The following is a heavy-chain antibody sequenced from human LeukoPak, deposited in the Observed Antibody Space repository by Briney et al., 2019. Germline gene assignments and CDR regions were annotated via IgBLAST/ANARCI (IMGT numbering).Heavy chain of an antibody. Sequence: GGSLRRSCAAAGFRVSSEAMSWVRQDPGKGLEWVSGISGSGGSTYYADSVKGRFTISRDNSKNTLYVQMNSLRAEDTAVYYCAKARGFCSGGSCYNPFDPWGQGTLVTVSS. D-gene: IGHD2-15*01. CDR2: ISGSGGST. J-gene: IGHJ5*02. CDR3: AKARGFCSGGSCYNPFDP. V-gene: IGHV3-23*01. CDR1: GFRVSSEA.